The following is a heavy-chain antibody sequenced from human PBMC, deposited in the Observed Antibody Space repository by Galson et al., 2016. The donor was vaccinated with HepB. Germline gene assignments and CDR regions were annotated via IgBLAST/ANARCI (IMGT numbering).Heavy chain of an antibody. Sequence: SLRLSCAASGFIFSSYWMPWVRQAPGKGLEWVANIKEDGSDNYYVASGKGRFTISRDNAKNSLYLQLNSLRAKDPAGCYCARDRNYCSSPICYDVFDIWGQGTTVTVSA. CDR1: GFIFSSYW. D-gene: IGHD2-2*01. CDR3: ARDRNYCSSPICYDVFDI. V-gene: IGHV3-7*01. CDR2: IKEDGSDN. J-gene: IGHJ3*02.